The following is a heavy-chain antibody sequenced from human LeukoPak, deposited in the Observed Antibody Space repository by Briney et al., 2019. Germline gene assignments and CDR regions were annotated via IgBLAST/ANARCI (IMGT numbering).Heavy chain of an antibody. V-gene: IGHV7-4-1*02. CDR3: AREDLRGYSYGADY. J-gene: IGHJ4*02. Sequence: ASVKVSCKASGYTFISYDINWVRQAPGQGLEWMGWINTNTGNPTYAQGFTGRFVFSLDTSVSTAYLQISSLKAEDTAVYYCAREDLRGYSYGADYWGQGTLVTVSS. CDR2: INTNTGNP. CDR1: GYTFISYD. D-gene: IGHD5-18*01.